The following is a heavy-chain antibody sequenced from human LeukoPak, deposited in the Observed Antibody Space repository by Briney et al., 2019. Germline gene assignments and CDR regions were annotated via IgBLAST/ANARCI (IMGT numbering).Heavy chain of an antibody. CDR3: ARDSDSGFG. V-gene: IGHV4-34*01. CDR2: IDNRGST. Sequence: SKTLSLTCGVSGGSFNFYFWHWIRQPPGKGLEWIGEIDNRGSTSYNPSLKNRVTLSVDTTRDHFSFQLTSVTATDTAVYYCARDSDSGFGWGQGTVVTISS. D-gene: IGHD3-16*01. J-gene: IGHJ4*02. CDR1: GGSFNFYF.